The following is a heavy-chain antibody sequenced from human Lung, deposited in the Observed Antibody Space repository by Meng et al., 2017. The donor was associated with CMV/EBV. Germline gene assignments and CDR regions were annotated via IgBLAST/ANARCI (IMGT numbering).Heavy chain of an antibody. V-gene: IGHV3-23*01. CDR1: KFTFSNYA. Sequence: GEXXKISCAASKFTFSNYAMSWVRQAPGKGLEWVSVISGNGGSSYYADSVTGRFTISRDNSKNELYLQMNNLKAEETALYYCARFIRRDQPYAYCSSSRCKPLDYWGQGXRVTVSS. CDR2: ISGNGGSS. D-gene: IGHD2-2*01. CDR3: ARFIRRDQPYAYCSSSRCKPLDY. J-gene: IGHJ4*02.